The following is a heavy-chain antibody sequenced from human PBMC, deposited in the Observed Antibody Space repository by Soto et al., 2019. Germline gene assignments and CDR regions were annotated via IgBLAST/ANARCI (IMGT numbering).Heavy chain of an antibody. CDR3: ARDEIGGEFDY. CDR2: ISSSSSYI. D-gene: IGHD2-15*01. CDR1: GFTFSSYS. J-gene: IGHJ4*02. V-gene: IGHV3-21*01. Sequence: GGSLRLSCAASGFTFSSYSMNWVRQAPGKGLEWVSSISSSSSYIYYADSVKGRFTISRDNAKNSLYLQMNSLRAEDTAVYYCARDEIGGEFDYWGQGTLVTVSS.